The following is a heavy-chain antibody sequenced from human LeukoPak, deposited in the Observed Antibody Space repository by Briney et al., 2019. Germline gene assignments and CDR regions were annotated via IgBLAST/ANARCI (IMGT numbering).Heavy chain of an antibody. CDR1: GYTFSNYW. CDR3: ARSLILGIVFDY. Sequence: GESLKISCKASGYTFSNYWIAWVRQMPGKGLEWMGIIYPGDYETKDSPSFRGQATISADRSINTAHLQWSSLKASDTAMYYCARSLILGIVFDYWGQGTLVTVSS. CDR2: IYPGDYET. V-gene: IGHV5-51*01. J-gene: IGHJ4*02. D-gene: IGHD1-26*01.